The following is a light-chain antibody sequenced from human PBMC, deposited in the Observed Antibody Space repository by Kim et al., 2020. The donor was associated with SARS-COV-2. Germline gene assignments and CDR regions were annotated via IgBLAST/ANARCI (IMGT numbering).Light chain of an antibody. J-gene: IGKJ1*01. CDR2: KAS. V-gene: IGKV1-5*03. CDR1: QSISSW. CDR3: QQYKTNSWT. Sequence: DIQMTQSPSTLSASVGDRVTITCRASQSISSWLAWYQQKPGKAPSLVIYKASTLESGVPSRFSGSGSGTEFTLTISSLQPDDFATYYCQQYKTNSWTFDQGTKVDIK.